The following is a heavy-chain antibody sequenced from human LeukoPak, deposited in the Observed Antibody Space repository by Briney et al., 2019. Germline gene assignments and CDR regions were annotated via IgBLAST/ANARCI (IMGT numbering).Heavy chain of an antibody. CDR2: IYTSGST. CDR1: GGSISSYC. V-gene: IGHV4-4*07. J-gene: IGHJ4*02. Sequence: SETLSLTCTVSGGSISSYCWSWIRQPAGKGLEWIGRIYTSGSTNYNPSLKSRVTMSVDTSKNQFSLKLSSVTAADTAVYYCARERDYDFWSGYYLDYGGQGTLVTLSS. CDR3: ARERDYDFWSGYYLDY. D-gene: IGHD3-3*01.